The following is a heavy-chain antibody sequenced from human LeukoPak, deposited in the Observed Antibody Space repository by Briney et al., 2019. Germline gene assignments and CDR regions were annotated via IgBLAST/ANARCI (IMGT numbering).Heavy chain of an antibody. D-gene: IGHD5-12*01. V-gene: IGHV3-74*01. CDR3: ATERGYSD. CDR1: GFTFTRYW. CDR2: VDSDGSGT. Sequence: QSGGSLRLSCAASGFTFTRYWMHWVRQAPGKGLVWVSRVDSDGSGTIYADSVKGRFTISRDNAKNALYLQINSLRAEDTAVYYCATERGYSDWGQGTLVTVSS. J-gene: IGHJ4*02.